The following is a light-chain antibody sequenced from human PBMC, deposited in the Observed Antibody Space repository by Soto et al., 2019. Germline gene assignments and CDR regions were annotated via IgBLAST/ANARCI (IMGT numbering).Light chain of an antibody. CDR1: RSVLYKSNNKNH. Sequence: DIVMTQSPDSLAVSLGERATMNCKCSRSVLYKSNNKNHLAWYQQKPGQPPQLIIYWASTRESGVPERFSGSGSGTDFTLTISSLEAEDVAFYWCQQYFDVPFTFGGGPRWISN. CDR3: QQYFDVPFT. CDR2: WAS. J-gene: IGKJ4*01. V-gene: IGKV4-1*01.